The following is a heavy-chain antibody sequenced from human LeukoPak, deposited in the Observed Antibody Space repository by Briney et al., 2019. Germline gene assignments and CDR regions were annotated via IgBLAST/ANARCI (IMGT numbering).Heavy chain of an antibody. CDR1: GGSISSGDYY. J-gene: IGHJ4*02. CDR3: ASQVKGPYYGNSGYYLDN. Sequence: SETLSLTCTVSGGSISSGDYYWSWIRQPPGKGLEWIGYIYYSGSTYYNPSLKSRLTISVDTSKSQFSLKLVSVTAADTAVYFCASQVKGPYYGNSGYYLDNWGRGTLVTVSS. D-gene: IGHD3-22*01. V-gene: IGHV4-30-4*01. CDR2: IYYSGST.